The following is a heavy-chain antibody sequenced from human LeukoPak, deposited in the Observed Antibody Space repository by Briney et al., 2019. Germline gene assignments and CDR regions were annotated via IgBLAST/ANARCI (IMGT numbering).Heavy chain of an antibody. Sequence: SETLTLTCTVSGGSFNNYYWSWIRQAAGKGLEWIGRIYSRGSTNYNPSLKRRVTLSVDTSKNQFSLKLSSVTAADRAVYYCARGSYCSADSCSGGDAFDIWGQGTMASVPS. D-gene: IGHD2-15*01. V-gene: IGHV4-4*07. CDR2: IYSRGST. CDR3: ARGSYCSADSCSGGDAFDI. CDR1: GGSFNNYY. J-gene: IGHJ3*02.